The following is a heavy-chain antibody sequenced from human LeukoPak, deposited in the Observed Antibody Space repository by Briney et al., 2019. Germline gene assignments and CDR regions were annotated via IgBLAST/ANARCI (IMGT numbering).Heavy chain of an antibody. CDR1: GGSISSSSYY. V-gene: IGHV4-39*06. J-gene: IGHJ4*02. CDR2: IYTSGST. CDR3: ARGFAGYYFDY. D-gene: IGHD1-1*01. Sequence: SETLSLTCTVSGGSISSSSYYWGWIRQPPGKGLEWIGSIYTSGSTNYNPSLKSRVTMSVDTSKNQFPLKLSSVTAADTAVYYCARGFAGYYFDYWGQGTLVTVSS.